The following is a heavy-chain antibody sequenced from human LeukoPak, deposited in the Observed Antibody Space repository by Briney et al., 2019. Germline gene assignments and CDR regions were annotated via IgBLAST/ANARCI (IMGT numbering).Heavy chain of an antibody. CDR1: GFTSSSFG. D-gene: IGHD3-3*01. Sequence: RRSLRHSCAAPGFTSSSFGMHRVRQAPGEELERGAVIWYDGTIKYYAYSVKGRYTISRDNSKNTLYLQMNSLRAEDTAVYYCARRGGIHLEYFDYWGQGTLVTVSP. V-gene: IGHV3-33*01. CDR2: IWYDGTIK. CDR3: ARRGGIHLEYFDY. J-gene: IGHJ4*02.